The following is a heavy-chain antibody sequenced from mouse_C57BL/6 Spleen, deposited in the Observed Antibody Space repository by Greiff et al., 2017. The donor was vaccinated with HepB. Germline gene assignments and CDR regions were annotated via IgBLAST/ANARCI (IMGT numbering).Heavy chain of an antibody. CDR3: ARHLRYGSSWYFDV. J-gene: IGHJ1*03. CDR2: IDPSDSYT. Sequence: QVQLKQPGAELVMPGASVKLSCKASGYTFTSYWMHWVKQRPGQGLEWIGEIDPSDSYTNYNQKFKGKSTLTVDKSSSTAYMQLSSLTSEDSAVYYCARHLRYGSSWYFDVWGTGTTVTVSS. V-gene: IGHV1-69*01. D-gene: IGHD1-1*01. CDR1: GYTFTSYW.